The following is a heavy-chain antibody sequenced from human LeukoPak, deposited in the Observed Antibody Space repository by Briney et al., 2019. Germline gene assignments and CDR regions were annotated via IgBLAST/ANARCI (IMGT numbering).Heavy chain of an antibody. V-gene: IGHV3-48*01. D-gene: IGHD5-12*01. CDR1: GFTFSSYS. J-gene: IGHJ3*02. CDR2: ISSSSSTI. CDR3: ARFGYFRAFDI. Sequence: GSLRLSCAASGFTFSSYSMHWVRQAPGKGLEWVSYISSSSSTIYYADSVKGRFTISRDNAKNSLYLQMNSLRAEDTAVYYCARFGYFRAFDIWGQGTRVTVSS.